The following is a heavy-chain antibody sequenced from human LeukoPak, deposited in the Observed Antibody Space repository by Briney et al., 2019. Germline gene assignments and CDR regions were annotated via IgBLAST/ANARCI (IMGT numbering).Heavy chain of an antibody. V-gene: IGHV5-51*01. Sequence: GESLKISCAASGYSFTSYWVGWVRQIPEKGLEWVGSIYPGDSDTRYRPSFQGQVTISADKSISTAYLQWRGLKATDTAVYYCARLGTAVVARYFDYWGQGTLVTVSS. CDR1: GYSFTSYW. J-gene: IGHJ4*02. CDR2: IYPGDSDT. CDR3: ARLGTAVVARYFDY. D-gene: IGHD5-18*01.